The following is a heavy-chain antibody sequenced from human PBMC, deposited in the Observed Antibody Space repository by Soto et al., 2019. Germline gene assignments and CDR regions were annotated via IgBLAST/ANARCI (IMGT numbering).Heavy chain of an antibody. Sequence: VQLVQSGAEVKKPGSSVKVSCKASGGTLSTYAISWVRQAPGQGLEWMGGIISIFDTVNYAQKFQRRVTITADNSTSTAYMELSSLRSEYTAVYYCARDNYGSGSYYSRLYYFDYWGQGTLVTVSS. V-gene: IGHV1-69*06. CDR1: GGTLSTYA. CDR2: IISIFDTV. CDR3: ARDNYGSGSYYSRLYYFDY. J-gene: IGHJ4*02. D-gene: IGHD3-10*01.